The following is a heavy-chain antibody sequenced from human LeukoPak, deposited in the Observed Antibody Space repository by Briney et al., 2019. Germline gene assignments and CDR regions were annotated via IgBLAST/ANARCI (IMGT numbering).Heavy chain of an antibody. Sequence: GGSLRLSCAASGFTFSSYGMHWVRQAPGKGLEWVAFIRYDGSNKYYADSVKGRFTVSRDNAKNSLYLQMNSLRAEDAAVYYCARVVDTPMVLSGAIDIWGQGTVVSVSS. CDR1: GFTFSSYG. V-gene: IGHV3-30*02. D-gene: IGHD5-18*01. J-gene: IGHJ3*02. CDR3: ARVVDTPMVLSGAIDI. CDR2: IRYDGSNK.